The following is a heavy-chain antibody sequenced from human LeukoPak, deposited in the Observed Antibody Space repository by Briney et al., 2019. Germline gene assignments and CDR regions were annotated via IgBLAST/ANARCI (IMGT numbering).Heavy chain of an antibody. V-gene: IGHV3-23*01. D-gene: IGHD1-26*01. Sequence: PGGSLRLSCAASGFTFSSHAMSWARRAPGKGLEWVSGLIENGATTYYADSVKGRFTISRDNSRNTMYLQMNSLRVEDTAVYYCVKDYQVGNSPAFGDYWGQGTLVTISS. CDR1: GFTFSSHA. J-gene: IGHJ4*02. CDR2: LIENGATT. CDR3: VKDYQVGNSPAFGDY.